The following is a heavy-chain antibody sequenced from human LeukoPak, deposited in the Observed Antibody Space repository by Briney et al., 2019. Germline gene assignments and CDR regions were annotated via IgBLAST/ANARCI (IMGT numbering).Heavy chain of an antibody. J-gene: IGHJ4*02. CDR2: IYYSGST. Sequence: SETLSLSCIVSGASISSGDHYWSWIRQPPGKGLEWIGYIYYSGSTYYNPSLKSRVTISVDTSKNQFSLKLSSVTAADTAVYYCARLSWAAAGHFDYWGQGTLVTVSS. D-gene: IGHD6-13*01. CDR1: GASISSGDHY. CDR3: ARLSWAAAGHFDY. V-gene: IGHV4-30-4*01.